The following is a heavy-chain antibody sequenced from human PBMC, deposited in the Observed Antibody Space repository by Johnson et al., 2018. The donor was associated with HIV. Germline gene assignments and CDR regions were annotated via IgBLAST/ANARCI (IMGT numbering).Heavy chain of an antibody. Sequence: VQLVESGGGLVKPGGSLRLSCAASGFTFRSYAIHWVRQAPGKGLEWVAVISYDGTNKYSADSVKGRFTISRDNSKNTLYLQMSSLRAGDTAVYYCAKDGDDGDGPDGTKGAFDIWGQGTMVTVSS. CDR3: AKDGDDGDGPDGTKGAFDI. J-gene: IGHJ3*02. CDR2: ISYDGTNK. V-gene: IGHV3-30-3*01. CDR1: GFTFRSYA. D-gene: IGHD5-24*01.